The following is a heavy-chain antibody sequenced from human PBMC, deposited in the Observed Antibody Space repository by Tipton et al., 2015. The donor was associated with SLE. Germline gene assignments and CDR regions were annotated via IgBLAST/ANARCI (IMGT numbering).Heavy chain of an antibody. J-gene: IGHJ3*02. D-gene: IGHD6-19*01. CDR3: AREDHGSGWREIAFDI. V-gene: IGHV1-2*06. Sequence: QLVQSGAEVKKPGASVKVSCKASGYTFTGYYMHWVRQAPGQGLEWMGRINPNSGCTNYAQTCQGRVTMTRDTCISTAYMERSRLRSDDTAVSYCAREDHGSGWREIAFDIWGQGTMVTVSS. CDR2: INPNSGCT. CDR1: GYTFTGYY.